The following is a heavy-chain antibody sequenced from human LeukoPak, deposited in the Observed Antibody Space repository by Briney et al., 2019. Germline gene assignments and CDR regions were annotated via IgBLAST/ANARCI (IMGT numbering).Heavy chain of an antibody. CDR1: GYTFTSYG. J-gene: IGHJ3*02. CDR3: ATGSSSWHDAFDI. D-gene: IGHD6-13*01. Sequence: AASVKVSCKASGYTFTSYGISWVRQAPGQGLEWMGGIIPIFGTVNYAQKFQGRVTITADKSTSTAYMELSSLRSEDTAVYYCATGSSSWHDAFDIWGQGTMVTVSS. V-gene: IGHV1-69*06. CDR2: IIPIFGTV.